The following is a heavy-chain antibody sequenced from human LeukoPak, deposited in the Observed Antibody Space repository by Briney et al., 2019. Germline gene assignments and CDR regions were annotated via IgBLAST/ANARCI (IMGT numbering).Heavy chain of an antibody. CDR3: ARGRWTATATTYYLDS. D-gene: IGHD2-21*02. J-gene: IGHJ4*02. V-gene: IGHV1-3*01. CDR1: GYTFSNNA. CDR2: IGANNGRT. Sequence: GASVKVSCKASGYTFSNNAIQWVRQGPGKRLEWMGWIGANNGRTKYSQNFQGRLTITRDSSASTAYMGLTSLRSEDTALYFCARGRWTATATTYYLDSWGQGTLVTVSS.